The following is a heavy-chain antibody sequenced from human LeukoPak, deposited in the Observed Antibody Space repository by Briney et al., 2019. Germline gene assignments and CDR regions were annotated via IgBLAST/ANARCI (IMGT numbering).Heavy chain of an antibody. J-gene: IGHJ3*02. CDR2: ISSSSSYI. Sequence: GGPLRLSCAASGFTFSSYSMNGVRQAPGKGLEWVSSISSSSSYIYYADSVKGRFTISRDNAKNSLYLQMNSLRAEDTAVYYCARENVGGDAFDIWGQGTMVTVSS. CDR1: GFTFSSYS. V-gene: IGHV3-21*01. CDR3: ARENVGGDAFDI. D-gene: IGHD3-16*01.